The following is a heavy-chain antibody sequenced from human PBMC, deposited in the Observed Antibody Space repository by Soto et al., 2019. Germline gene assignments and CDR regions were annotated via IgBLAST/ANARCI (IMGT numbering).Heavy chain of an antibody. V-gene: IGHV3-21*01. Sequence: GGSLRLSCAASGFTFSSYSMNWVRQAPGKGLEWVSSISSSSSYIYYADSVKGRFTISRDNAKNSLYLQMNSLRAEDTAVYYCAREIAVRENHLLLYYYYGMDVWGQGTTVTVSS. CDR3: AREIAVRENHLLLYYYYGMDV. D-gene: IGHD6-19*01. J-gene: IGHJ6*02. CDR2: ISSSSSYI. CDR1: GFTFSSYS.